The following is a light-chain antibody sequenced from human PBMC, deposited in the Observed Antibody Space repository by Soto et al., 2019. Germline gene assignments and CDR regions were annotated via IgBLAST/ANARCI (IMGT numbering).Light chain of an antibody. CDR3: SSFTNNNTPHVV. CDR2: GVY. CDR1: DSDVGGYNY. Sequence: QSALTQPASVSGSPGQSITISCTGTDSDVGGYNYVSWYQQHPGKAPKLMIYGVYNRPSGVSNRFSGSKSGNTASLTISGLQAEDEADYYCSSFTNNNTPHVVFGGATKVTVL. J-gene: IGLJ2*01. V-gene: IGLV2-14*01.